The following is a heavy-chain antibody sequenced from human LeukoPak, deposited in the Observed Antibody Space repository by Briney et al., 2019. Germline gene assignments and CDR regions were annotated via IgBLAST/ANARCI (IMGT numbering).Heavy chain of an antibody. J-gene: IGHJ6*03. Sequence: GASVKVSCKASGYTFTSYYMHWVRQAPGQGLEWMGIINPSGGSATYAQKFQGRVTMTRDTSTSTVYVELSSLRSEDTAMYYCARDADYYGSGTYYMDVWGKGTTVTVSS. CDR1: GYTFTSYY. D-gene: IGHD3-10*01. V-gene: IGHV1-46*01. CDR3: ARDADYYGSGTYYMDV. CDR2: INPSGGSA.